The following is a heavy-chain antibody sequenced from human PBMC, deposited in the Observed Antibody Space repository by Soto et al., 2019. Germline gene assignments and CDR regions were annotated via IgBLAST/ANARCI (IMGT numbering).Heavy chain of an antibody. J-gene: IGHJ4*02. Sequence: GAQRLSMTAAGFNFRGYGMHWVRQATGKGLEWVAVISYDGSNKYYADPVKGRFTISRDNSKNTLYLQMNSLRAEDTAVYYCAKEGSTTGLLIRSYYFDYWGQGTLVTVSS. D-gene: IGHD1-1*01. CDR3: AKEGSTTGLLIRSYYFDY. CDR2: ISYDGSNK. CDR1: GFNFRGYG. V-gene: IGHV3-30*18.